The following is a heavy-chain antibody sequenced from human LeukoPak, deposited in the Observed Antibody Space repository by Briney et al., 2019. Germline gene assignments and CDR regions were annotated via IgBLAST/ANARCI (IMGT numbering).Heavy chain of an antibody. Sequence: GASVKVSCKASGYTFTSYYMHWVRQAPGQGLEWMGIINPSGGSTSYAQKFQGRVTMTRDMSTSTVYMELSSLRSEDTAVYYCAREEYYDFWSGYSHGWFDPWGQGTLVTVSS. CDR3: AREEYYDFWSGYSHGWFDP. CDR1: GYTFTSYY. J-gene: IGHJ5*02. V-gene: IGHV1-46*01. CDR2: INPSGGST. D-gene: IGHD3-3*01.